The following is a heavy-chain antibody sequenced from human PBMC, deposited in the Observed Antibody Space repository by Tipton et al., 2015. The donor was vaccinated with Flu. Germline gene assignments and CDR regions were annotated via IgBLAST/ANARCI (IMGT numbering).Heavy chain of an antibody. D-gene: IGHD6-19*01. CDR3: ASGAVAANYYYGMDV. CDR2: IYYSGST. V-gene: IGHV4-59*12. Sequence: LRLSCTVSGGSISSYYWGWIRQPPGKGLEWIGYIYYSGSTNYNPSLKSRVTISVDTSKNQFSLKLSSVTAADTAVYYCASGAVAANYYYGMDVWGQGP. CDR1: GGSISSYY. J-gene: IGHJ6*02.